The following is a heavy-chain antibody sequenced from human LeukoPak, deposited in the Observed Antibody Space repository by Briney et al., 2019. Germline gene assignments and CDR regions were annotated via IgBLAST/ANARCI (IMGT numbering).Heavy chain of an antibody. CDR1: GYTFTGYY. CDR3: ARVDVSGYFSLNLGY. D-gene: IGHD3-9*01. Sequence: ASVKVSCKASGYTFTGYYIHWVRQAPGQGLEWMGWINPNTGATKFAHKFQGRVTMTRDTPISTAYMDLSTLTSDDTALYYCARVDVSGYFSLNLGYWGQGTLLTVTS. J-gene: IGHJ4*02. CDR2: INPNTGAT. V-gene: IGHV1-2*02.